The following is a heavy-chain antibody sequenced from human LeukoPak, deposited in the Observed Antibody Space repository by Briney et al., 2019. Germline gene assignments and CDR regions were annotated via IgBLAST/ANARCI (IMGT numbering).Heavy chain of an antibody. CDR1: GGSFSGYY. D-gene: IGHD5/OR15-5a*01. Sequence: SETLSLTCAVYGGSFSGYYWSWIRQPPGKGLEWIGEINHSGSTNYNPSLKSRVTISVDTSKNQFSLRLTSVTAADTAVYYCARHFSVPYFDYWGQGTLVTVSS. CDR3: ARHFSVPYFDY. CDR2: INHSGST. V-gene: IGHV4-34*01. J-gene: IGHJ4*02.